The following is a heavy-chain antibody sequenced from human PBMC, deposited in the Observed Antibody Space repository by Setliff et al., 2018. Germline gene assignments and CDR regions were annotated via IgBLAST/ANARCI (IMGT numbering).Heavy chain of an antibody. V-gene: IGHV4-59*01. CDR2: IYYSGST. CDR3: ARDLRYFDWLIENWYFDL. D-gene: IGHD3-9*01. J-gene: IGHJ2*01. CDR1: GDSMSFSY. Sequence: PSETLSLTCSVSGDSMSFSYWSWIRQPPGKGLEWIGYIYYSGSTDSHPSLKSRVSISIDTSKNQFSLNVRSVTAADTAVYYCARDLRYFDWLIENWYFDLWGRGTLVTVSS.